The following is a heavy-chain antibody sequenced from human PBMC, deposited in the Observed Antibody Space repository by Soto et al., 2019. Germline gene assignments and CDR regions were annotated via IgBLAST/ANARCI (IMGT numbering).Heavy chain of an antibody. D-gene: IGHD1-1*01. CDR2: IYPGDSDT. J-gene: IGHJ4*02. CDR1: GYRFTSSW. V-gene: IGHV5-51*01. CDR3: ESIPGIVGHGTVFLDN. Sequence: PGESLKISCKASGYRFTSSWIGWVRQMPGKGLEWMGIIYPGDSDTRYRPSFQGQVTISADKSISTAYLQWNSLQASDTAMYYCESIPGIVGHGTVFLDNWGQGTMVTVSS.